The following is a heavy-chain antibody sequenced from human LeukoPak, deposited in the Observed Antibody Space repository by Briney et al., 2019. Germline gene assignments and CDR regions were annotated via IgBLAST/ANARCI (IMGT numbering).Heavy chain of an antibody. V-gene: IGHV3-30-3*01. D-gene: IGHD2-2*01. J-gene: IGHJ4*02. CDR3: ARGGVVVPAAPYFDY. Sequence: GRSLRLSGAASGFTFSSYAMHWVRQAPGKGLEWVAVISYDGSNKYYADSVKGRFTISRDNSKNTLYLQMNSLRAEDTAVYYCARGGVVVPAAPYFDYWGQGTLVTVSS. CDR1: GFTFSSYA. CDR2: ISYDGSNK.